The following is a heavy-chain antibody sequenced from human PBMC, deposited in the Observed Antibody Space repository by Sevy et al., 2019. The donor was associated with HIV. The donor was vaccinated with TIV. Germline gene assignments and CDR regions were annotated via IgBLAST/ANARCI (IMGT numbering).Heavy chain of an antibody. CDR2: VSSSSSYI. D-gene: IGHD1-26*01. CDR3: AREEWELLDAFDI. V-gene: IGHV3-21*01. J-gene: IGHJ3*02. CDR1: GFTFSSYS. Sequence: GGSLRLSCAASGFTFSSYSMNWVRLAPAKGLEWVSSVSSSSSYIHYADSVKGRFTISRDNAKNSLYLQMNSLRAEDTAVYYYAREEWELLDAFDIWGQGTMVTVSS.